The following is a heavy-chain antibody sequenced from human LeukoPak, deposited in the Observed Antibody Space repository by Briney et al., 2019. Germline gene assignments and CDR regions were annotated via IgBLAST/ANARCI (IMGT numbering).Heavy chain of an antibody. D-gene: IGHD3-22*01. CDR3: ANYYYDSTSYPY. CDR2: IRQDGNEK. V-gene: IGHV3-7*01. J-gene: IGHJ4*02. Sequence: GGSLRPSCAAPGFTFSNFWMSWVRKAPGKGLEWVANIRQDGNEKYYLDSVKGRFTISRDNAKNSLYLQMSSLRAEDTAVYYCANYYYDSTSYPYWGQGTLVTVSS. CDR1: GFTFSNFW.